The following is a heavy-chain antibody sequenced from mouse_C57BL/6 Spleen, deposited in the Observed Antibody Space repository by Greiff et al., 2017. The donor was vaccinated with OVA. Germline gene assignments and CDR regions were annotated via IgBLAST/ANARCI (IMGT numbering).Heavy chain of an antibody. J-gene: IGHJ3*01. V-gene: IGHV3-6*01. CDR2: ISYDGSN. CDR1: GYSITSGYY. CDR3: AKGEEDWFAY. Sequence: EVKLQESGPGLVKPSQSLSLTCSVTGYSITSGYYWNWIRQFPGNKLEWMGYISYDGSNNYNPSLKNRISITRDTSKNQFFLKLNSVTTEDTATYYCAKGEEDWFAYWGQGTLVTVSA.